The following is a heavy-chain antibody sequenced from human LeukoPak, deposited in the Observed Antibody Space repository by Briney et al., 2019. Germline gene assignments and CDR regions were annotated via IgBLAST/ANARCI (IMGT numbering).Heavy chain of an antibody. D-gene: IGHD6-19*01. CDR3: ARDLSGIAVAGGAFDI. J-gene: IGHJ3*02. CDR1: GYSISSGYY. V-gene: IGHV4-38-2*02. Sequence: SETLSLTCTVSGYSISSGYYWGWIRQPPGKGLEWIGSIYYSGSTYYNPSLKSRVTISVDTSKNQFSLKLSSVTAADTAVYYCARDLSGIAVAGGAFDIWGQGTMVTVSS. CDR2: IYYSGST.